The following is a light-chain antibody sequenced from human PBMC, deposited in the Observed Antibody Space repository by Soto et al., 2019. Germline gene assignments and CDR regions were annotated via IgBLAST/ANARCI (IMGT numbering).Light chain of an antibody. CDR2: LNSDGSH. CDR3: QSWGTGTGV. Sequence: QLVLTQSPSASASLGASVNLTCTLSSGHSSYAIAWHQQQPEKGPRYLMKLNSDGSHTKGDGIPDRFSGSSSGAERYLTISSLQSEDEADYYCQSWGTGTGVFGGGTKLTVL. J-gene: IGLJ3*02. CDR1: SGHSSYA. V-gene: IGLV4-69*01.